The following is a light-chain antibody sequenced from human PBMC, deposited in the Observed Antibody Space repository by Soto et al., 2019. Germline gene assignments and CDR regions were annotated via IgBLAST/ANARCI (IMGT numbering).Light chain of an antibody. CDR3: QQYDNLPLT. V-gene: IGKV1-33*01. J-gene: IGKJ4*01. CDR1: QDISNY. CDR2: DAS. Sequence: DIQMTQTPSSLSASVEDRVTITCQASQDISNYLNWYQQKTGKAPKILIYDASNLETGVPSRFSGSGSGTDFTFTLSRLQPEDIETYYCQQYDNLPLTFGGGTKVDIK.